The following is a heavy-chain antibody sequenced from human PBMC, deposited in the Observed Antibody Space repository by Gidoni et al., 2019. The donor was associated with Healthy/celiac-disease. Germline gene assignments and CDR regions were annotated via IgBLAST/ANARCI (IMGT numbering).Heavy chain of an antibody. CDR3: ARAPSSYSYDY. CDR2: IYYSGST. J-gene: IGHJ4*02. CDR1: GGSISSYY. Sequence: QVQLQESGPGLVKPSETLSLTCTVSGGSISSYYWSWIRQPPGKGLEWIGYIYYSGSTNYTPSLKSRVTISVDTSKNQFSLKLSSVTAADTAVCYCARAPSSYSYDYWGQGTLVTVSS. D-gene: IGHD5-18*01. V-gene: IGHV4-59*01.